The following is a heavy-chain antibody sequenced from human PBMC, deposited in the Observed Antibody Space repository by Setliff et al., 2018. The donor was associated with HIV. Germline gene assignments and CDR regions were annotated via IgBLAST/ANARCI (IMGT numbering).Heavy chain of an antibody. J-gene: IGHJ6*04. V-gene: IGHV1-2*02. D-gene: IGHD3-10*01. Sequence: ASVKVSCKTSGYTFTGYYMHWVRQAPGQGLEWMGWINPNSGGTDYAQKFQGRVTMTRDTSISTAYMELSRLRSDDTAVYYCARGKGVGGVVIAGGLDVWGKGTTVTVSS. CDR2: INPNSGGT. CDR3: ARGKGVGGVVIAGGLDV. CDR1: GYTFTGYY.